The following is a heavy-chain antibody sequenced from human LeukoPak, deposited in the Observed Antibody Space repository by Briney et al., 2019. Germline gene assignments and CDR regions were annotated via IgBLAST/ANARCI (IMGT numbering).Heavy chain of an antibody. CDR2: ISGNENNP. D-gene: IGHD4-17*01. CDR1: GYIFTDFG. Sequence: GASVKVSCKASGYIFTDFGTSWVRQAPGQGLEWMGWISGNENNPNYKPKFQGRITMTTDTSTSTAYMELRRLTSDDTAVYYCARAPTVTPDYWGQGTLVTVSA. J-gene: IGHJ4*02. V-gene: IGHV1-18*04. CDR3: ARAPTVTPDY.